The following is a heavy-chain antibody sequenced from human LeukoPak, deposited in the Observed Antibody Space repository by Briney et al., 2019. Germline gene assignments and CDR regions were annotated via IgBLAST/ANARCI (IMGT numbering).Heavy chain of an antibody. V-gene: IGHV3-33*01. J-gene: IGHJ6*02. D-gene: IGHD1-14*01. CDR2: IWYDGSNK. Sequence: GGSLRLSCAASGFTFSSYGMHWVRQAPGKGLEWVAVIWYDGSNKYYADSAKGRFTISRDNSKNTLYLQMNSLRAEDTAVYYCARAGVSYGMDVWGQGTTVTVSS. CDR1: GFTFSSYG. CDR3: ARAGVSYGMDV.